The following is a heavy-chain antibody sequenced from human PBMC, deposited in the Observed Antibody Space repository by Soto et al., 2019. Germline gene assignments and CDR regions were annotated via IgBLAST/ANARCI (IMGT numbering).Heavy chain of an antibody. CDR2: ISRSGTTT. CDR3: AKDRVGGVPDAFDI. J-gene: IGHJ3*02. V-gene: IGHV3-23*01. Sequence: PGGSLRLSCAASGFTSTNYVMNWVRQAPGKGLEWVSSISRSGTTTFYADSVKGRFIVPRDNSKNTLYLQMNSLRAEDTALYYCAKDRVGGVPDAFDIWGQGTMVTVSS. CDR1: GFTSTNYV. D-gene: IGHD2-8*01.